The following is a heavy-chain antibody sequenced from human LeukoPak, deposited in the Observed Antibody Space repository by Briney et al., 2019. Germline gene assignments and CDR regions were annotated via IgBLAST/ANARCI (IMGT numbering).Heavy chain of an antibody. V-gene: IGHV3-74*01. D-gene: IGHD1-14*01. CDR3: ARDFMYNGNCGGC. CDR2: IITDGGST. CDR1: GGSFSSYW. Sequence: ETLSLTCAVYGGSFSSYWMHWVRHAPGKGLAWVSRIITDGGSTSYADSVKGRFTISRDNAKNTLYLQMNILRAEDTAVYYCARDFMYNGNCGGCWGQGTLVTVSS. J-gene: IGHJ4*02.